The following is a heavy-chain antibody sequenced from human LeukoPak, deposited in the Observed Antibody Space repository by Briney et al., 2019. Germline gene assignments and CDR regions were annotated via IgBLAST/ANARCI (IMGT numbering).Heavy chain of an antibody. CDR3: ARLKLGAYFDL. V-gene: IGHV4-59*08. CDR1: GGSTSSDY. D-gene: IGHD3-16*01. J-gene: IGHJ2*01. CDR2: VYNSGDT. Sequence: SETLSLTCTVSGGSTSSDYWSWIRQSPGKGLEWVGYVYNSGDTGKNPYLKSRVTILLDTSKNQCSLKLTSASAADTAVYYCARLKLGAYFDLWGRGTLVTVSS.